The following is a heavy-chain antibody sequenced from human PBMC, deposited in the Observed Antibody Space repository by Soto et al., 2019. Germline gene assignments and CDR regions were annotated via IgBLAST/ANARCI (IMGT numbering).Heavy chain of an antibody. J-gene: IGHJ3*02. V-gene: IGHV1-69*01. CDR2: IIPIFGTA. CDR1: GGTFSSYA. CDR3: ARSRVTYYYDRSAFDI. Sequence: QXXLVQSGAEVKKPGSSVKVSCKASGGTFSSYAISWVRQAPGQGLEWMGGIIPIFGTANYAQKFQGRVTITADESTSTAYMELSSLRSEDTAVYYCARSRVTYYYDRSAFDIWGQGTMVTVSS. D-gene: IGHD3-22*01.